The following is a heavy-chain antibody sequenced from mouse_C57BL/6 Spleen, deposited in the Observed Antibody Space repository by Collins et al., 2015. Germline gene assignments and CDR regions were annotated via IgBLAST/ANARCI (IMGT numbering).Heavy chain of an antibody. CDR3: ARSLYGYGAMDY. CDR2: INPYNGAT. Sequence: EVQLQQSGPELVKPGASVKISCKASGYSFTGYYMHWVKQSHVKSLEWIGRINPYNGATSYNQNFKDKASLTVDKSSSTAYMELHSLTSEDSAVYYCARSLYGYGAMDYWGQGTSVTVSS. V-gene: IGHV1-26*01. D-gene: IGHD1-2*01. J-gene: IGHJ4*01. CDR1: GYSFTGYY.